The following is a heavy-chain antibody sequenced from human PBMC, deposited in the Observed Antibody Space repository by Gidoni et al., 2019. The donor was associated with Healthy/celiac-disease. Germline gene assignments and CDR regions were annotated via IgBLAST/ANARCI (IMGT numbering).Heavy chain of an antibody. CDR1: GFTFSSYG. D-gene: IGHD6-6*01. CDR2: ISYDGSNK. V-gene: IGHV3-30*18. Sequence: QVQLVESGGGVVQPGRSLRLSCAASGFTFSSYGMHWVRQAPGKGLEWVAVISYDGSNKYYADSVKGRFTISRDNSKNTLYQQMNSLRAEDTAVYYCAKAAQATSLDYWGQGTLVTVSS. CDR3: AKAAQATSLDY. J-gene: IGHJ4*02.